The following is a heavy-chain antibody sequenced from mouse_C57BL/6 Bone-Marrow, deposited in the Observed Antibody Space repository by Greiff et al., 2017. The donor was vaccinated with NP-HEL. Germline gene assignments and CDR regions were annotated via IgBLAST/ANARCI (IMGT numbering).Heavy chain of an antibody. V-gene: IGHV1-69*01. D-gene: IGHD1-1*01. CDR3: ARWEWTVVATGYFDV. CDR2: IDPSDSYT. J-gene: IGHJ1*03. Sequence: QVQLQQPGAELVMPGASVKLSCKASGYTFTSYWMHWVKQRPGQGLEWIGEIDPSDSYTNYNQKFKGKSTLTVDKSSSTAYMQLSSLTSEDSAVYYCARWEWTVVATGYFDVWGTGTTVTVSS. CDR1: GYTFTSYW.